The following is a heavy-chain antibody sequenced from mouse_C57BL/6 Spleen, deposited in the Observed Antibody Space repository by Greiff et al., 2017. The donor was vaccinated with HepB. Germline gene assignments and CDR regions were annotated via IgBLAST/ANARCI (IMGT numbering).Heavy chain of an antibody. D-gene: IGHD1-1*01. Sequence: VQLQQSGPELVKPGASVKISCKASGYTFTDYYMNWVKQSHGKSLEWIGDINPNNGGTSYNQKFKGKATLTVDKSSSTAYMELRSLTSEDSAVYYCARYDYGSRYWGQGTTLTVSS. CDR3: ARYDYGSRY. CDR1: GYTFTDYY. V-gene: IGHV1-26*01. CDR2: INPNNGGT. J-gene: IGHJ2*01.